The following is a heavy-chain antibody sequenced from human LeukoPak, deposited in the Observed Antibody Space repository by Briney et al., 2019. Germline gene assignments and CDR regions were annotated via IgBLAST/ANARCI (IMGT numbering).Heavy chain of an antibody. D-gene: IGHD6-19*01. CDR1: GFTFSNYG. Sequence: GGSLRLSCAASGFTFSNYGMSWVRQAPGKGLEWVSTISGSGGRTYYADSVKGRFTISRDNSKNTLYLQMNSLRAEDTAVYYCARVSSGWSSNWFDPWGQGTLVTVSS. J-gene: IGHJ5*02. CDR3: ARVSSGWSSNWFDP. V-gene: IGHV3-23*01. CDR2: ISGSGGRT.